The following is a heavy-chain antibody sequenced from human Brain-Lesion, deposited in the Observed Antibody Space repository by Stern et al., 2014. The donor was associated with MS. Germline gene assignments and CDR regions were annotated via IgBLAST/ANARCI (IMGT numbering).Heavy chain of an antibody. Sequence: VQLVQSGPGLEKPSETLSLTCTVSGGSISSSTYYWAWIRQPPGKGLEWIGNIYYSGFTYYIPSLKSRVPISVDISKTQFSLKLSSVTAADTAIYYCARHDSVPRPSQLYSARDRGPGYFDYWGQGTLVTVSS. J-gene: IGHJ4*02. D-gene: IGHD1-26*01. V-gene: IGHV4-39*01. CDR3: ARHDSVPRPSQLYSARDRGPGYFDY. CDR2: IYYSGFT. CDR1: GGSISSSTYY.